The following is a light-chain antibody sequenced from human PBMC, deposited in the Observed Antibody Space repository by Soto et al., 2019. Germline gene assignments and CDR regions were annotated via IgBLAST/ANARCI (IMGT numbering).Light chain of an antibody. J-gene: IGLJ2*01. CDR2: RNN. CDR1: SSNIGSNY. Sequence: QSVLTQPPSASGTPGQRVTISCSGSSSNIGSNYVYWYQQLPGTAPKLLIYRNNQRPSGVPDRFSGSKSGTSASLAISGLRSEDEADYYCVEWDDSLSGVVFGGGTKLNVL. V-gene: IGLV1-47*01. CDR3: VEWDDSLSGVV.